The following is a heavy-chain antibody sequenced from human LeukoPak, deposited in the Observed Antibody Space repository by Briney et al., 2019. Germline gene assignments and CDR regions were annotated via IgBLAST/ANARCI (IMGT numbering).Heavy chain of an antibody. Sequence: GGSLRLSCAASGSRLSDSYMTWTRQPPGKGLEWVFHITGSGSTIHYADSVKGRFTISRDNAKNSLYLQMSSLRAEDTAVYYCARIGSSWPNWFDPWGQGTLVTVSS. CDR1: GSRLSDSY. CDR3: ARIGSSWPNWFDP. D-gene: IGHD6-13*01. V-gene: IGHV3-11*01. CDR2: ITGSGSTI. J-gene: IGHJ5*02.